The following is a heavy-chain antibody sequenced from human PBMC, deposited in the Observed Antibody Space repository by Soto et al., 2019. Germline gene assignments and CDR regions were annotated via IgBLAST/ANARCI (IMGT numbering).Heavy chain of an antibody. J-gene: IGHJ4*02. Sequence: GGSLRLSCAASGFTFSSYAMHWVRQAPGKGLEWVAVISYDGSNKYYADSVKGRFTISRDNSKNTLYLQMNSLRAEDTAVYYCARAYFTVTYFDYWGQGTLVTVSS. CDR3: ARAYFTVTYFDY. CDR2: ISYDGSNK. V-gene: IGHV3-30-3*01. D-gene: IGHD4-17*01. CDR1: GFTFSSYA.